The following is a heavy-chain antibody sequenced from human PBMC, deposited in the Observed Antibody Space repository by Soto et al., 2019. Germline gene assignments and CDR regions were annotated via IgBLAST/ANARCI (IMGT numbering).Heavy chain of an antibody. CDR1: GGSISSSNW. CDR2: IYHSGST. V-gene: IGHV4-4*02. CDR3: ARSAYYYDSSGYYSGRRAFDI. J-gene: IGHJ3*02. Sequence: PSETLSLTCAISGGSISSSNWWSWVRQPPGKGLEWIGEIYHSGSTNYNPSLKSRVTISVDKSKNQFSLKLSSVTAADTAVYYCARSAYYYDSSGYYSGRRAFDIWGQGTMVTVSS. D-gene: IGHD3-22*01.